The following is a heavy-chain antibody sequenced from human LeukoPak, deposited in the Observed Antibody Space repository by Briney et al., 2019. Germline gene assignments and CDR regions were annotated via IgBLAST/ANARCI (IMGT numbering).Heavy chain of an antibody. CDR3: ARVATAERYFDY. D-gene: IGHD1-1*01. CDR2: ITTSSSYI. CDR1: GFTFSCYT. J-gene: IGHJ4*02. V-gene: IGHV3-21*01. Sequence: GGSLRLSCAASGFTFSCYTMNWVRQAPGKGLEWVSSITTSSSYIYSADSVKGRFTISRDNAKKSLYLQMNSLRAEDTAVYYCARVATAERYFDYWGQGTLVTVSS.